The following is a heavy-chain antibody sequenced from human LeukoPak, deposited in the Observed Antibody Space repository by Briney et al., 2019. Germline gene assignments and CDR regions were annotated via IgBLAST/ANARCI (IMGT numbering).Heavy chain of an antibody. CDR3: ARVFYGGTRGYFDY. D-gene: IGHD4-23*01. Sequence: GGSLRLSCAASGFTFSSYGMHWVRQAPGKGLEWVAFIRYDGSNKYYADSVKGRFTISRDNSKNTLYLQMNSLRAEDTAVYYCARVFYGGTRGYFDYWGQGTLVTVSS. CDR1: GFTFSSYG. CDR2: IRYDGSNK. V-gene: IGHV3-30*02. J-gene: IGHJ4*02.